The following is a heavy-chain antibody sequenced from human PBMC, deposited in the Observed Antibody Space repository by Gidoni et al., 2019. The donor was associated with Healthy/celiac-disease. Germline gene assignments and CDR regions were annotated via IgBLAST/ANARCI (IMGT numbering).Heavy chain of an antibody. CDR2: IYYSGST. V-gene: IGHV4-59*01. J-gene: IGHJ5*02. CDR3: ARDLPPIGLGGSRRGHWFDP. D-gene: IGHD6-13*01. Sequence: QVQLQESGPGLVKPSETLSLTCTASGGSISSYYWSWIRQPPGKGLEWSGYIYYSGSTNSNPSLKSRVTISVDTSKNQFALKLSSVTAADTAVYYWARDLPPIGLGGSRRGHWFDPWGQGTLVTVSS. CDR1: GGSISSYY.